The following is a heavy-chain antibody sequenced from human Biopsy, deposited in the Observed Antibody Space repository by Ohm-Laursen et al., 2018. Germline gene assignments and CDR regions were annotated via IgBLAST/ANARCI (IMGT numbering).Heavy chain of an antibody. CDR3: VKHWGGYNFDS. CDR1: GFTFNTYA. V-gene: IGHV3-23*01. D-gene: IGHD7-27*01. Sequence: SLRLSCSASGFTFNTYAMNWVRQAPGKGLEWVSHIDVSEDNTYYADSVRSRFTISRDNSKKMVHLQINSLRADDTAVYYCVKHWGGYNFDSWGQGTLVTVSS. J-gene: IGHJ4*01. CDR2: IDVSEDNT.